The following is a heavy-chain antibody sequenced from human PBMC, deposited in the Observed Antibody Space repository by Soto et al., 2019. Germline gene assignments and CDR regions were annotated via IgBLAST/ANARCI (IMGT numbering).Heavy chain of an antibody. Sequence: QVQLVQSGAEVKKPGSSVKVSCKASGGTFSSYAISWVRQAPGQGLEWMGGIIPIFGTANYAQKSQGRVTITADESTSTAYMELSSLRSEDTAVYYCARINSSGWYEAIDYWGQGTLVTVSS. CDR1: GGTFSSYA. J-gene: IGHJ4*02. D-gene: IGHD6-19*01. CDR2: IIPIFGTA. CDR3: ARINSSGWYEAIDY. V-gene: IGHV1-69*12.